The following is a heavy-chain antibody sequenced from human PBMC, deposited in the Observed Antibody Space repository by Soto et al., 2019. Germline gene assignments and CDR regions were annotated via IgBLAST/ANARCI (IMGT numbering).Heavy chain of an antibody. CDR2: IDWNDDK. CDR1: GFSLRHSGAC. V-gene: IGHV2-70*13. Sequence: SGPTLVNPTQTLTLTCSFSGFSLRHSGACVTWIRQPPGKALEWLALIDWNDDKFYNTSLKTRLTISKDTSRNQVVLTMTNMDPVDTATYYCARLQGYDLSTGYSSNNWFDPWGQGTLVTVSS. CDR3: ARLQGYDLSTGYSSNNWFDP. D-gene: IGHD3-9*01. J-gene: IGHJ5*02.